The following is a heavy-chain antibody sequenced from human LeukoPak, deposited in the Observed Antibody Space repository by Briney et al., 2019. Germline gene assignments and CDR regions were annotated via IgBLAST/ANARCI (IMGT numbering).Heavy chain of an antibody. J-gene: IGHJ3*02. Sequence: SETLSLTCTVSGGSTSSYYWSWIRQPPGKGLEWIGYIYYSGSTNYNPSLKSRVTISVDTSKNQFSLKLSSVTAADTAVYYCAREGGAFDIWGQGTMVTVSS. D-gene: IGHD3-16*01. CDR1: GGSTSSYY. V-gene: IGHV4-59*12. CDR3: AREGGAFDI. CDR2: IYYSGST.